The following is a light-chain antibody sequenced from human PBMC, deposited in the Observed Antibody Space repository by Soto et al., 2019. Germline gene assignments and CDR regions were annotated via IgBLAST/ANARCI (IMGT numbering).Light chain of an antibody. CDR2: EVT. Sequence: QSALTQPASVSGSPGQSITISCVGSTSDIGLYNYVSWYQQHPDKAPKLIIYEVTNRPSGVSSRFSGSKSGSTASLTISGLQPEDEADYYCSSYTASTTVAVFGGGTKLTVL. CDR3: SSYTASTTVAV. V-gene: IGLV2-14*01. J-gene: IGLJ2*01. CDR1: TSDIGLYNY.